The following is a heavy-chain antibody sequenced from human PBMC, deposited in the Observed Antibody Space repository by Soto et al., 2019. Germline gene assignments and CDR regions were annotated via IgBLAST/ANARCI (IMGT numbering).Heavy chain of an antibody. V-gene: IGHV4-4*02. Sequence: PSETLSLTCAVSGGSISSTSWWSWVRQPPGKGLEWIGEIYHSGSTNFNPSLRSRVTISVDKSKNQFSLKLSSVTAADTAVYYCTRDQNYYGAGSYYRWSDPWGQGTLVTVSS. CDR1: GGSISSTSW. CDR3: TRDQNYYGAGSYYRWSDP. CDR2: IYHSGST. J-gene: IGHJ5*02. D-gene: IGHD3-10*01.